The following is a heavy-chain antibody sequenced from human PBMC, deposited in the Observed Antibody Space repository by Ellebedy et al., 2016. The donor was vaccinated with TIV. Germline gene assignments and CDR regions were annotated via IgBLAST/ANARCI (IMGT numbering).Heavy chain of an antibody. CDR3: AREPGYYYDSTHFDY. Sequence: ASVKVSCXASGYTFTSYAMHWVRQAPGQRLEWMGWINAGNGNTKYSQKFQGRVTITRDTSASTAYMELSSLRSEDTAVYYCAREPGYYYDSTHFDYWGQGTLVTVSS. CDR2: INAGNGNT. D-gene: IGHD3-22*01. CDR1: GYTFTSYA. J-gene: IGHJ4*02. V-gene: IGHV1-3*01.